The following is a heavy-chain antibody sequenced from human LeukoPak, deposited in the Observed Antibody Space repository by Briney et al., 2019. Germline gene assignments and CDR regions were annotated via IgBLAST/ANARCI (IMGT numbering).Heavy chain of an antibody. Sequence: ASVKVSCKASGYTFTTYDINWVRQATGQGLEWMGWMNPNSGNTGYAPKFQGRVTMTRNTSISTAYMEPSSLRSDDTAVYYCARVRGSYDFDYWGQGTLVTVSS. V-gene: IGHV1-8*01. CDR1: GYTFTTYD. J-gene: IGHJ4*02. D-gene: IGHD1-26*01. CDR2: MNPNSGNT. CDR3: ARVRGSYDFDY.